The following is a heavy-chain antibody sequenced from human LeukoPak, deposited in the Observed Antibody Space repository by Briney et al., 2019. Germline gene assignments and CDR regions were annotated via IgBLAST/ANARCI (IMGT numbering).Heavy chain of an antibody. CDR3: AKDGEYSSSWSGYFQH. Sequence: PGRSLRLSCAASGFTFDDYAMHWVRQAPGKGLEWVSGISWNSGSIGYADSVKGRFTISRDNAKNSLYLQMNSLRAEDTALYYCAKDGEYSSSWSGYFQHWGQGTLVTVSS. D-gene: IGHD6-13*01. CDR1: GFTFDDYA. CDR2: ISWNSGSI. V-gene: IGHV3-9*01. J-gene: IGHJ1*01.